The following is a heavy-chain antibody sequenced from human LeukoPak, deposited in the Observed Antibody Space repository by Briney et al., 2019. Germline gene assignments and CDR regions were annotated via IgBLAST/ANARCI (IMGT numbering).Heavy chain of an antibody. CDR2: ISGDSGGI. V-gene: IGHV3-23*01. Sequence: GGSLRLSCAASGFSFSNSAMSWVRQAPGKGLEWVSGISGDSGGINYADSVKGRFTISRDNSKNTLYLQMNSLRAENTAAYYCAKDGGPTVFYYFDSWGQGTLVTVSS. CDR3: AKDGGPTVFYYFDS. CDR1: GFSFSNSA. D-gene: IGHD1-1*01. J-gene: IGHJ4*02.